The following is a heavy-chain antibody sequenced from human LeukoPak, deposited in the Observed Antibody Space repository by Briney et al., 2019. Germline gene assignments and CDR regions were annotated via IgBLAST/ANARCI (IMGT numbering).Heavy chain of an antibody. CDR2: INHSGST. D-gene: IGHD1-1*01. J-gene: IGHJ6*03. CDR1: GGSFSGYY. V-gene: IGHV4-34*01. Sequence: PSETLSLTCAVYGGSFSGYYWSWIRQPPGKGLEWIGEINHSGSTNYNPSLKSRVAISVDTSKNQFSLKLSSVTAADTAVYYCARAIWSYMDVWGKGTTVTVSS. CDR3: ARAIWSYMDV.